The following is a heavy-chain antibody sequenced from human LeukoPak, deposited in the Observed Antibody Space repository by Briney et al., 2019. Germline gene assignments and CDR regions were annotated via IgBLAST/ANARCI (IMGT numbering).Heavy chain of an antibody. J-gene: IGHJ3*02. CDR1: GFAFDTFA. V-gene: IGHV3-43D*03. CDR2: ISWTGNIS. D-gene: IGHD2-21*02. Sequence: PGGSLRLSCAASGFAFDTFAMHWVRQAPGKGLGWVSLISWTGNISYYADSVKGRFTVSRDNSRSSLYLQMHSLRVEDTAFYNCVKNPTDYNDSYSFHIWGQGTMVTVSS. CDR3: VKNPTDYNDSYSFHI.